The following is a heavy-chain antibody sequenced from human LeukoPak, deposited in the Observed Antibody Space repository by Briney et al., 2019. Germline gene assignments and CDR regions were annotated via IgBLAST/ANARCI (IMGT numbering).Heavy chain of an antibody. V-gene: IGHV3-48*03. D-gene: IGHD2-2*01. Sequence: GGSLRLSCAASGFTFSSYEMNWVRQAPGKGLEWVSYISNSGSTIYYADSVKGRFTISRDHAKNSLYLQMNSLRAEDTAVYYCARKYCSSTSCLFDYWGQGTLVTVSS. CDR2: ISNSGSTI. J-gene: IGHJ4*02. CDR1: GFTFSSYE. CDR3: ARKYCSSTSCLFDY.